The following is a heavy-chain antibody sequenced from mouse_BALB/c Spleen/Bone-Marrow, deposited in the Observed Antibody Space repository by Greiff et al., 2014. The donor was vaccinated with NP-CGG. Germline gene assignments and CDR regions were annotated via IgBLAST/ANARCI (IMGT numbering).Heavy chain of an antibody. CDR2: INPDSSTI. CDR3: ARHNYYDNLFV. CDR1: GFDFSRYW. D-gene: IGHD1-1*01. Sequence: EVMLVESGGGLVQPGGSLKLSCAASGFDFSRYWMSWVRQAPGKGLEWIGEINPDSSTINYTPSLKDKFIIARDNAKNTLYLQMSKVRSEDTALYYCARHNYYDNLFVWGAGTTVTVSS. J-gene: IGHJ1*01. V-gene: IGHV4-1*02.